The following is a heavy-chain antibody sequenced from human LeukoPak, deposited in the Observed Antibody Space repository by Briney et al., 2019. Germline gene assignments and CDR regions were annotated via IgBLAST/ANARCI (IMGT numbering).Heavy chain of an antibody. D-gene: IGHD3-10*01. CDR3: ARDRPLITMVRGVTFDY. Sequence: GASVKVSCKASGYTFTGYYMHWVRQAPGQGLEWMGWINPNSGGTNYAQKFQGRVTMTRDTSISTAYMGLSRLRSDDTAVYYCARDRPLITMVRGVTFDYWGQGTLVTVSS. J-gene: IGHJ4*02. CDR1: GYTFTGYY. V-gene: IGHV1-2*02. CDR2: INPNSGGT.